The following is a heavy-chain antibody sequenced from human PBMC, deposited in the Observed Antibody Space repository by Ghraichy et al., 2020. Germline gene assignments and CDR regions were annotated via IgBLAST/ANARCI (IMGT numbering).Heavy chain of an antibody. Sequence: GGSLILSCAASGFNVSTNYMTWVRQAPGKGLEWVSLIYSGGTTYYADSVKGRFTVSRDYSKNTLFLQMNSLRAEDTAIYYCARDRAFEGFWSAFDIWGQGTMVTVSS. J-gene: IGHJ3*02. V-gene: IGHV3-53*01. D-gene: IGHD3-3*01. CDR3: ARDRAFEGFWSAFDI. CDR1: GFNVSTNY. CDR2: IYSGGTT.